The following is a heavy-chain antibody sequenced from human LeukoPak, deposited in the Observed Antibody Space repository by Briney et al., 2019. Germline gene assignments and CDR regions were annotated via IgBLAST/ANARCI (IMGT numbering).Heavy chain of an antibody. Sequence: GGSLRLSCAASGFTFSSYGMHWVRQAPGKGLEWVAVIWYDGSNEYYADSVKGRFTISRDNSKNTLYLQMNSLRAEDTAVYYCARDLTGRNYFDYWGQGTLVTVSS. CDR2: IWYDGSNE. V-gene: IGHV3-33*01. D-gene: IGHD3-9*01. CDR1: GFTFSSYG. CDR3: ARDLTGRNYFDY. J-gene: IGHJ4*02.